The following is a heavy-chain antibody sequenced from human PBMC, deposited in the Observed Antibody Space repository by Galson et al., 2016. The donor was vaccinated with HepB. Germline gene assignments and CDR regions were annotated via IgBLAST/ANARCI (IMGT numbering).Heavy chain of an antibody. CDR3: ATNTYSYDKTGTHDVNFFHY. V-gene: IGHV3-30-3*01. CDR2: ITFDGSNK. J-gene: IGHJ4*02. CDR1: DSTFSRYA. D-gene: IGHD1-7*01. Sequence: SLRLSCAASDSTFSRYAMPWVRQSPDKGLEWVAVITFDGSNKSYADAMKGRFSISRDNSKNTLYLEMNSLRTEDAAVYYCATNTYSYDKTGTHDVNFFHYWGQGTRVTVSS.